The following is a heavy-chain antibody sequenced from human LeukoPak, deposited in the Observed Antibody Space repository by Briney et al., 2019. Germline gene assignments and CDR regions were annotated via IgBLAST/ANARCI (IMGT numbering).Heavy chain of an antibody. CDR1: GGSISSGSYY. CDR3: ARDSGGATVGLVDY. D-gene: IGHD4-17*01. Sequence: PSETLSLTCTVSGGSISSGSYYWSWIRQPAGKGLEWIGRIYTSGSTNYNPSLKSRVTISVDTSKNQFSLKLSSVTAADTAVYYCARDSGGATVGLVDYWGQGTLVTVSS. CDR2: IYTSGST. J-gene: IGHJ4*02. V-gene: IGHV4-61*02.